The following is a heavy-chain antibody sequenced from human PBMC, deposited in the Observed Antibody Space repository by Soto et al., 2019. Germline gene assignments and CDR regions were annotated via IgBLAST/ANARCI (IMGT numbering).Heavy chain of an antibody. D-gene: IGHD2-2*01. CDR2: ISSSSSYI. CDR3: ARDAIFSLGYYYYDMDV. J-gene: IGHJ6*02. Sequence: XGSLRLSFAASGFTFSSYSMNWVRQAPGKGLEWVSSISSSSSYIYYADSVKGRFTISRDNAKNSLYLQMNSLRAEDTAVYYCARDAIFSLGYYYYDMDVWGQGTTVTVSS. CDR1: GFTFSSYS. V-gene: IGHV3-21*01.